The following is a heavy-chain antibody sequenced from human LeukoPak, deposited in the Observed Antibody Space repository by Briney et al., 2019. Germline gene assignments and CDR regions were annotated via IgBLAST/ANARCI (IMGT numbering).Heavy chain of an antibody. J-gene: IGHJ4*02. Sequence: PGGSLRLSCAASGFTFSDHYMDWVRQAPGKGLEWVGRTGNKANSYTTKYAASVEGRFTISRDDSKNSLYLQMNSLKTEDTAVYYCAKERGYEDYYFDYWGQGTLVTVSS. D-gene: IGHD3-10*01. V-gene: IGHV3-72*01. CDR2: TGNKANSYTT. CDR1: GFTFSDHY. CDR3: AKERGYEDYYFDY.